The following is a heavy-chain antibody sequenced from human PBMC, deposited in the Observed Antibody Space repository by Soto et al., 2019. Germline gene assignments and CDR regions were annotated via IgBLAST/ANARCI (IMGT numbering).Heavy chain of an antibody. CDR3: ARQGYCSTTSCNWDFDY. CDR2: IDPSGSYT. D-gene: IGHD2-2*01. Sequence: PGESLKISCKGTGYTFTTYWISWVRQMPGKGLEWMGRIDPSGSYTEYSPSFQGHVTISADKSISTAYLPWSSLKASDTAMYYCARQGYCSTTSCNWDFDYWGQGTLVTVSS. CDR1: GYTFTTYW. J-gene: IGHJ4*02. V-gene: IGHV5-10-1*01.